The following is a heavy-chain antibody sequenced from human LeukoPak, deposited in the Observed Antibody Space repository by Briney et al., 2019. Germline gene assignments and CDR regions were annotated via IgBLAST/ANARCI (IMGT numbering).Heavy chain of an antibody. J-gene: IGHJ4*02. CDR2: ISWNSGSI. Sequence: GGSLRLSCAASGFTFDDYAMHWVRHAPGKGLEWVSGISWNSGSIGYADSVKGRFTISRDNAKNSLYLQMNSLRAEDTALYYCAKALGIAAAFDYWGQGTLVTVSS. D-gene: IGHD6-13*01. CDR1: GFTFDDYA. CDR3: AKALGIAAAFDY. V-gene: IGHV3-9*01.